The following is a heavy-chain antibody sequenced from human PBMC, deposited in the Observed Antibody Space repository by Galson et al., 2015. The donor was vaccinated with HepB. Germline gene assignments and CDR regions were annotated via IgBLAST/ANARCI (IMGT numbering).Heavy chain of an antibody. CDR3: ARLDTIQLWYAFDI. CDR1: GYSFTSYW. CDR2: IDPSDSYT. Sequence: QSGAEVKKPGESLKISCKGSGYSFTSYWIGWVRQMPGKGLEWMGRIDPSDSYTNYSPSLQGHVTISADKSSSRAYLQWSSLKASDTAMYYCARLDTIQLWYAFDIWGQGTMVTVSS. J-gene: IGHJ3*02. V-gene: IGHV5-10-1*01. D-gene: IGHD5-18*01.